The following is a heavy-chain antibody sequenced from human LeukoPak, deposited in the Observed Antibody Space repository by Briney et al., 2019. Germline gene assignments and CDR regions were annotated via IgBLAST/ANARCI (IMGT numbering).Heavy chain of an antibody. CDR2: ISGSGGST. J-gene: IGHJ3*01. Sequence: GGSLRLSCAASGFTFSSYAMSWVRQAPGKGLEWVSAISGSGGSTYYADSVKGRFTISRDNSKNTLYLQMNSLRAEDTAVYYCANNFYSSGSWGFDLWGQGTLVTVSS. D-gene: IGHD3-10*01. CDR1: GFTFSSYA. CDR3: ANNFYSSGSWGFDL. V-gene: IGHV3-23*01.